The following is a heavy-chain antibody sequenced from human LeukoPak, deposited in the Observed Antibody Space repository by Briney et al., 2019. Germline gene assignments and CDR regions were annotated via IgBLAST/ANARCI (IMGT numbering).Heavy chain of an antibody. CDR2: IHPNTGDT. CDR3: ARDYSGSYTH. V-gene: IGHV1-2*06. D-gene: IGHD1-26*01. Sequence: ASVKVSCKASGYTFTDYYIHWVRQAPGQGLEWVGLIHPNTGDTFYEQKFRGRVTMTRDTSINTAYMELDRLTSDDTAVYYCARDYSGSYTHWAQGTLVTVS. J-gene: IGHJ4*02. CDR1: GYTFTDYY.